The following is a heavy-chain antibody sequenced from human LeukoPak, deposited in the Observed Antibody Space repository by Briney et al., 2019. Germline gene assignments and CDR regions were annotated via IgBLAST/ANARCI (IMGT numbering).Heavy chain of an antibody. CDR2: LRGNGET. J-gene: IGHJ4*02. V-gene: IGHV3-23*01. CDR1: GFSFSNYA. CDR3: AKASWVSHADAVW. D-gene: IGHD3-16*01. Sequence: PGGSLRLSCTASGFSFSNYAMSWGRHAPARGPEWVSSLRGNGETFYADSVKGRGTLPTAESRNTVYLQLNDLRAEDTAIYYGAKASWVSHADAVWWGEGTQVTVSS.